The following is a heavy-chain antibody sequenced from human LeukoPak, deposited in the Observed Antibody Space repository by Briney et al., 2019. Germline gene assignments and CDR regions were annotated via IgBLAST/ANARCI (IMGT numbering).Heavy chain of an antibody. CDR1: GFTFRNYW. D-gene: IGHD2-21*02. Sequence: PGGSLRLSCAASGFTFRNYWMSWVRQAPGKGLEWVANIKQDGSESYYVDSVKGRFTISRDNAKNSLYLQMNSLRAEDTAVYYCAREGIVVVTDPYWYFDLWGRGTLVTVSS. CDR2: IKQDGSES. CDR3: AREGIVVVTDPYWYFDL. V-gene: IGHV3-7*05. J-gene: IGHJ2*01.